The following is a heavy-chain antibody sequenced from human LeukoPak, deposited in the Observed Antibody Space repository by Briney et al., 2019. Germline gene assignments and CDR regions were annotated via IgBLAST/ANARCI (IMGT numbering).Heavy chain of an antibody. CDR2: IYYSGST. Sequence: PSETLSLTCAVYGGSFSGYYWSWIRQPPGKGLEWIGYIYYSGSTNYNPSLKSRVTISVDTSKNQFSLKLSSVTAADTAVYYCARDTRGKDYGSGSYYSILDYWGQGTLVTVSS. CDR1: GGSFSGYY. D-gene: IGHD3-10*01. CDR3: ARDTRGKDYGSGSYYSILDY. J-gene: IGHJ4*02. V-gene: IGHV4-59*01.